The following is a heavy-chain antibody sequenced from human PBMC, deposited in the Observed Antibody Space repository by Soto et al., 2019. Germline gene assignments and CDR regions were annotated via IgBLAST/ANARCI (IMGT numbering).Heavy chain of an antibody. Sequence: QVQLVQSGAEVKKPGSWVKFSRKASGGTFSGYTISWVRQPPGQGLEWMGRTIPILGIANYAQKSQARVTITADKPTSTAYMELSSLRSEDTAVYYCARDGNSSSWDFDYWGQGTLVTVSS. V-gene: IGHV1-69*08. CDR3: ARDGNSSSWDFDY. D-gene: IGHD6-13*01. CDR2: TIPILGIA. CDR1: GGTFSGYT. J-gene: IGHJ4*02.